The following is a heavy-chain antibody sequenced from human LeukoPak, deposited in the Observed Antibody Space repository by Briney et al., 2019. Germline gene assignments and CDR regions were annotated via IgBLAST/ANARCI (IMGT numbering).Heavy chain of an antibody. CDR2: IRYDGSNK. D-gene: IGHD4-17*01. Sequence: GGSLRLSCAASGITFSSYGMHWVRQAPGKGLEWVAFIRYDGSNKYYADSVKGRFTISRDNSKNTLYLQMNSLRAEDTALYYCANTSPTVTSLFDYWDQGTLVTVSS. V-gene: IGHV3-30*02. CDR1: GITFSSYG. CDR3: ANTSPTVTSLFDY. J-gene: IGHJ4*02.